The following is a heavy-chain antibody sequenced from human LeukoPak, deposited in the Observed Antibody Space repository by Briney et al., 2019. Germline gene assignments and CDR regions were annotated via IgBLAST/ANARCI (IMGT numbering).Heavy chain of an antibody. V-gene: IGHV1-2*02. CDR1: GYTFTSYD. CDR3: ASTYCSSTSCYSDAFDI. CDR2: INPNSGGT. D-gene: IGHD2-2*01. Sequence: ASVKVSCKASGYTFTSYDINWVRQAPGQGLEWMGWINPNSGGTNYAQKFQGRVTMTRDTSISTAYMELSRLRSDDTAVYYCASTYCSSTSCYSDAFDIWGQGTMVTVSS. J-gene: IGHJ3*02.